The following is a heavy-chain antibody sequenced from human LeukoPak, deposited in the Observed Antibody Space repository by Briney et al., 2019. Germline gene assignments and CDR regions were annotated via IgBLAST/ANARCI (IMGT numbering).Heavy chain of an antibody. J-gene: IGHJ6*02. V-gene: IGHV4-39*07. CDR3: ARGLLRYDGMDV. Sequence: SETLSLTCTVSGGSISSSSYYWGWIRQPPGKGLEWIGSIYYSGSTYYNPSLKSRVTISVDTSKNQFSLKLSSVTAADTAVYYCARGLLRYDGMDVWGQGTTVTVSS. D-gene: IGHD3-3*01. CDR1: GGSISSSSYY. CDR2: IYYSGST.